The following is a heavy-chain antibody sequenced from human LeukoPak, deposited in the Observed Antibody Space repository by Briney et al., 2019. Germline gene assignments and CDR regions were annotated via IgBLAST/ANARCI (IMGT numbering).Heavy chain of an antibody. CDR3: ARGRFYHYDSSGYHYHAFDI. J-gene: IGHJ3*02. CDR1: GGSFSGHY. CDR2: INHSGST. Sequence: ETLSLTCAVYGGSFSGHYWSWIRQPPGKGLEWIGEINHSGSTNYNPSLKSRVTISVDTSKNQFSLKLSSVTAADTAVYYFARGRFYHYDSSGYHYHAFDIWGQGTMVTVSS. D-gene: IGHD3-22*01. V-gene: IGHV4-34*01.